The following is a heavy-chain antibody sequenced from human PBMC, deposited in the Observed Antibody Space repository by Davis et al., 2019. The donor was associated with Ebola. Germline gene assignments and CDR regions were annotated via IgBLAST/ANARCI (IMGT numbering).Heavy chain of an antibody. CDR3: ARDPGVLRLVGDYYFDY. V-gene: IGHV3-30*03. D-gene: IGHD3-10*01. J-gene: IGHJ4*02. CDR1: GFTFSTYG. CDR2: ISSDGTNK. Sequence: PGGSLRLSCEVSGFTFSTYGIHWVRQAPGKGLEWVAVISSDGTNKYHADSVKGRFTISRDNSNNTLYLQMNSLTPDDTAIYYCARDPGVLRLVGDYYFDYWGQGTLVTVSS.